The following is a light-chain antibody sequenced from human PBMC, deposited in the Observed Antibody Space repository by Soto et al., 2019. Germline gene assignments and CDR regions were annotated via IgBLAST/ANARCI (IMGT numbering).Light chain of an antibody. CDR2: STS. CDR3: AAWDDSLNGVV. CDR1: SSNVGSNT. Sequence: QSVLTQPPSASGTPGQIVAISCSGNSSNVGSNTVTWYQQLPGTAPKLLIYSTSQRSSGVPGRFSGSKSGASASLSISGLQSEDEADYYCAAWDDSLNGVVFGGGTKVTVL. V-gene: IGLV1-44*01. J-gene: IGLJ2*01.